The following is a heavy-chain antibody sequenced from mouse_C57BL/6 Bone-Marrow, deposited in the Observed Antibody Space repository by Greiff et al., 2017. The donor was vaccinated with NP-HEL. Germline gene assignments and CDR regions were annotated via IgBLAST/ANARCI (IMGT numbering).Heavy chain of an antibody. CDR2: IYPGDGDT. D-gene: IGHD2-5*01. CDR1: GYAFSSSW. CDR3: ARSAYYSNAMDY. J-gene: IGHJ4*01. Sequence: VQLQQSGPELVKPGASVKISCKASGYAFSSSWMNWVKQRPGKGLEWIGRIYPGDGDTNYNGKFKGKATLTADKSSSTAYMQLSSLTSEDSAVYFCARSAYYSNAMDYWGQGTSVTVSS. V-gene: IGHV1-82*01.